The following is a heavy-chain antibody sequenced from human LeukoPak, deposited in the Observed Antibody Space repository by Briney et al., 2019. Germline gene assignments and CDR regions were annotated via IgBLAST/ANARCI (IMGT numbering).Heavy chain of an antibody. V-gene: IGHV3-66*01. D-gene: IGHD5-12*01. J-gene: IGHJ6*02. CDR1: GFTVSSNY. Sequence: GGSLRLSCAASGFTVSSNYMSWVRQAPGKGLEWVSVIYSGGSTYYADSVKGRFTISRDNSKNTLYLQMNSLRAEDTAVYYCARDRVRSGYGLNYYYYYGMDVWGQGTTVTVSS. CDR3: ARDRVRSGYGLNYYYYYGMDV. CDR2: IYSGGST.